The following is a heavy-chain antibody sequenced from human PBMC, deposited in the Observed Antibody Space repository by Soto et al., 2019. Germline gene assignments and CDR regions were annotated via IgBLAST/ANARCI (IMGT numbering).Heavy chain of an antibody. Sequence: LCGGSIRSGGYYWRWIRQHPGKGLEWIGYIYYSGSTYYHPSLKSRVTISVDTSKNQFSLKLSSVTAADTAVYYCARAITMVRGVTHYFDYWGQGTLVTVSS. D-gene: IGHD3-10*01. J-gene: IGHJ4*02. CDR1: GGSIRSGGYY. CDR3: ARAITMVRGVTHYFDY. V-gene: IGHV4-31*02. CDR2: IYYSGST.